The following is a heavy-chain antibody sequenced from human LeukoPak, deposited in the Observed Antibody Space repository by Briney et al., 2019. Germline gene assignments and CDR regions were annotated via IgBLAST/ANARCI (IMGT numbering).Heavy chain of an antibody. CDR2: IYHSGST. Sequence: PSETLSLTCAVSGGSISSGGYSWSWIRQPPGKGLEWIGYIYHSGSTYYNPSLKSRVTISVDKSKNQFSLKLSSVTAADTAVYYCARGAMVRGVIRFDYWGQGTLVTVSS. V-gene: IGHV4-30-2*01. CDR1: GGSISSGGYS. CDR3: ARGAMVRGVIRFDY. D-gene: IGHD3-10*01. J-gene: IGHJ4*02.